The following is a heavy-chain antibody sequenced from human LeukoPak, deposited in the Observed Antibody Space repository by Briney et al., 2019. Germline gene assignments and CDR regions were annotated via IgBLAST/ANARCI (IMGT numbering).Heavy chain of an antibody. Sequence: SETLSLTCTVSGGSISSGDYYWSWIRQPPGKGLEWIGYIYYSGSTYYNPSPKSRVTISVDTSKNQFSLKLSSVTAADTAVYYCARVTGYSSGVDDYWGQGTLVTVSS. V-gene: IGHV4-30-4*08. CDR1: GGSISSGDYY. J-gene: IGHJ4*02. CDR3: ARVTGYSSGVDDY. D-gene: IGHD6-19*01. CDR2: IYYSGST.